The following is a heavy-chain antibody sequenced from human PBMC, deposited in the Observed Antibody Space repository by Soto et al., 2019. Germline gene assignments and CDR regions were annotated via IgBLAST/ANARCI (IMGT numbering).Heavy chain of an antibody. CDR2: INRDGSST. J-gene: IGHJ4*02. D-gene: IGHD6-19*01. Sequence: PGGSLRLSCAASGFTFSSYWMHWVRQAPGKGLVWVSRINRDGSSTSYADSVQGRFTISRDSAKNTLYLQMNSLTAEDTAVYYCAREGEYSSAIDYWGQGTLVTVSS. CDR1: GFTFSSYW. CDR3: AREGEYSSAIDY. V-gene: IGHV3-74*01.